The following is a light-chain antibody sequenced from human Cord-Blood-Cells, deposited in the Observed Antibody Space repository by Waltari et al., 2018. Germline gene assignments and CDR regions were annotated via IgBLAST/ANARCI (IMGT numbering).Light chain of an antibody. J-gene: IGLJ3*02. Sequence: QAVVTQEPSLTVSPGGTVTLTCGSSTGAVTSGHYPYWFQQKPGQAPRTRIYDTSNKHSWPPARFSGSLLGGKAALTLSGAQPEDEAEYYCLLSYSGARVFGGGTKLTVL. CDR2: DTS. V-gene: IGLV7-46*01. CDR1: TGAVTSGHY. CDR3: LLSYSGARV.